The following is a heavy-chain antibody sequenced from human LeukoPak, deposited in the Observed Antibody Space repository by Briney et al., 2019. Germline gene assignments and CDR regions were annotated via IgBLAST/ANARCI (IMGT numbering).Heavy chain of an antibody. CDR3: AKDYYGDYTPRAFDY. CDR1: GFTFTSYA. J-gene: IGHJ4*02. D-gene: IGHD4-17*01. CDR2: ISGNGGST. V-gene: IGHV3-23*01. Sequence: AGGSLRLSCAASGFTFTSYAMTWVRQAPGKGLGWVSGISGNGGSTYYADSVKGRFTISRDNSKETLYLQMNSLRAEDTAVYYCAKDYYGDYTPRAFDYWGQGTLVTVSS.